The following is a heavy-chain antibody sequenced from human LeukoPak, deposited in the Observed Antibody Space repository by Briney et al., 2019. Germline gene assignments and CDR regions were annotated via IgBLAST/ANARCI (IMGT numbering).Heavy chain of an antibody. V-gene: IGHV4-39*01. Sequence: PSETLSLTCTVSGGSISSGGYYGGWIRQPPGKGLEWIGSIYNSGSTYYNPALKSRVTISVDTSKHQFSLKLSSVTAADTAVYYCAAYYYDSSGYLWGQGTLVTVSS. J-gene: IGHJ4*02. CDR2: IYNSGST. D-gene: IGHD3-22*01. CDR1: GGSISSGGYY. CDR3: AAYYYDSSGYL.